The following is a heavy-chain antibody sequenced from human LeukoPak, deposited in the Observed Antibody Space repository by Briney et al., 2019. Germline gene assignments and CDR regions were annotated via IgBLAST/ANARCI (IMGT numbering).Heavy chain of an antibody. D-gene: IGHD1-26*01. Sequence: PGGSLRLSCAASGFTFSSYEMNWVRQAPGKGLEWVSYIGSSGSTIYYADSVKGRFTISRDNAKNSLYLQMNSLRAEDTAVYYCARTSGSYGYYFDYWGQGTLVTVSS. J-gene: IGHJ4*02. CDR2: IGSSGSTI. V-gene: IGHV3-48*03. CDR3: ARTSGSYGYYFDY. CDR1: GFTFSSYE.